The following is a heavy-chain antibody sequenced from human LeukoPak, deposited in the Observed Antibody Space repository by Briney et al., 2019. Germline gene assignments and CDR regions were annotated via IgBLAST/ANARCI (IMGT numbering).Heavy chain of an antibody. D-gene: IGHD2-21*01. V-gene: IGHV3-23*01. CDR1: GFTFSSYA. CDR3: ARLSAQPGGAEDS. Sequence: GGSLRLSCAASGFTFSSYAMSWVRQAPGKGLEWVSTINGGGVNTHYADSVGGRFTISRDNSKNTLFLQMNSLRAEDTAVYYCARLSAQPGGAEDSWGQGTLVTVSS. J-gene: IGHJ4*02. CDR2: INGGGVNT.